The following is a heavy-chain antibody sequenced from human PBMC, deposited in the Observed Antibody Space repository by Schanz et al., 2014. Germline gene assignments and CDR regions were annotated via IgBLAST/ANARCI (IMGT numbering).Heavy chain of an antibody. D-gene: IGHD3-22*01. J-gene: IGHJ4*02. CDR3: AKDRSWDYDSSGYFDY. Sequence: EVQLVESGGGLVQPGGSLRLSCAVSGFIVRSNYMTWVRQAPGKGLEWVSFVHPGGSTYYPDSVKGRFTISRDSSKNTLYLQMNSLRAEDTAVYYCAKDRSWDYDSSGYFDYWGQGTLIAVSS. V-gene: IGHV3-66*01. CDR1: GFIVRSNY. CDR2: VHPGGST.